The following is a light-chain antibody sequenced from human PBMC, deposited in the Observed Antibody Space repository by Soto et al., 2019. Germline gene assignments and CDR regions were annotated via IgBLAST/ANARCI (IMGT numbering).Light chain of an antibody. CDR3: QQSYRTPPIT. Sequence: DIQMTQSPSSLSASVGDRVTITCRASQSISSYLNWYQQKPGKAPKLLIYAASSLQSGVPSRFSGSGSGKDFTLTIRGLQPEDFANYYCQQSYRTPPITFGQGTRLEIK. CDR1: QSISSY. CDR2: AAS. J-gene: IGKJ5*01. V-gene: IGKV1-39*01.